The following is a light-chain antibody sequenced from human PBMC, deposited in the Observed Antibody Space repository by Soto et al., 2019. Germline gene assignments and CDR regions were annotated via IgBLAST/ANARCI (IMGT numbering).Light chain of an antibody. CDR3: SSYTSNSTLRYV. V-gene: IGLV2-14*01. Sequence: QSALTQPASVSGSPGQSITISCTGTSSDVGGYNYVSWYQQHPGKAPKLMIYDVSNRPSGVSNRFSGSKSGNTASLTISGLQAEDEADYYCSSYTSNSTLRYVFGTGTKLTVL. CDR2: DVS. J-gene: IGLJ1*01. CDR1: SSDVGGYNY.